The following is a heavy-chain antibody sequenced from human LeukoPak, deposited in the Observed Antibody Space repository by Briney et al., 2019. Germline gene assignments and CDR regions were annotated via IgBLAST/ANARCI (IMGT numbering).Heavy chain of an antibody. J-gene: IGHJ4*02. CDR3: ARFKGGRRPLYYYDSSGYPSLDY. CDR1: GGSISGYY. V-gene: IGHV4-34*01. CDR2: INHSGST. D-gene: IGHD3-22*01. Sequence: PSETLSPTCTVSGGSISGYYWSWIRQPPGKGLEWIGEINHSGSTNYNPSLKSRVTISVDTSKNQFSLKLSSVTAADTAVYYCARFKGGRRPLYYYDSSGYPSLDYWGQGTLVTVSS.